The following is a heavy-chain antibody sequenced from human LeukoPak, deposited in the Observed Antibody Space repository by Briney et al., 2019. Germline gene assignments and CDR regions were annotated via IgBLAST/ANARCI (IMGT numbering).Heavy chain of an antibody. Sequence: KPSETLSLTCTVSGDSLNSYYWTWIRQPPGEGLQWIGYIFYSGSSNHNASLRSRVAISVDTSKNQFSLKLTSVTAADTAVYYCAGRAARFFNYWGQGILVTVSS. CDR1: GDSLNSYY. V-gene: IGHV4-59*01. D-gene: IGHD6-25*01. J-gene: IGHJ4*02. CDR2: IFYSGSS. CDR3: AGRAARFFNY.